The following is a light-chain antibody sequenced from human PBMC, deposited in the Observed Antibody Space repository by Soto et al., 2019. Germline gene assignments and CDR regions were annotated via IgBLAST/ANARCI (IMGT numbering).Light chain of an antibody. CDR2: DDS. V-gene: IGLV3-21*02. Sequence: SYELTQPPSVSVAPGQTARITFGGNNIGSKSVHWYQQKPGQAPVVVVYDDSDRPSGIPERFSGSNSGNTATLTINRVEAGDEADYYCQVWDSSIDHMVFGGGTKLTVL. CDR1: NIGSKS. CDR3: QVWDSSIDHMV. J-gene: IGLJ3*02.